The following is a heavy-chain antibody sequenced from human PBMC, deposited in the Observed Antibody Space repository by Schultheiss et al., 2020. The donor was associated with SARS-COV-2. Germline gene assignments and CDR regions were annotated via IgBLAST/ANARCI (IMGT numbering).Heavy chain of an antibody. D-gene: IGHD1-7*01. V-gene: IGHV4-4*07. J-gene: IGHJ5*02. CDR1: GGSISSYY. CDR2: IYTSGST. Sequence: SQTLSLTCTVSGGSISSYYWSWIRQPAGKGLEWIGRIYTSGSTNYNPSLKSRVTMSVDTSKNQFSLKLSSVTAADTAVYYCAREGVGYNWNYGYNWFDPWGQGTLVTGSS. CDR3: AREGVGYNWNYGYNWFDP.